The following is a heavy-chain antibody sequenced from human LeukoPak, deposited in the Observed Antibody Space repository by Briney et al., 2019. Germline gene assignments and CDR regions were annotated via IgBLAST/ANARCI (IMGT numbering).Heavy chain of an antibody. V-gene: IGHV1-2*02. J-gene: IGHJ6*02. CDR1: GYTFTDYY. CDR3: ARPLPAYYYYDSSGYSVGYYYYGMDV. Sequence: ASVKVSCKASGYTFTDYYMHWVRQAPGQGLEWMGWISPNNGGTNYAQEFQGRVTMTRDTSTSTAYMELRSLRSDDTAVYYCARPLPAYYYYDSSGYSVGYYYYGMDVWGQGTTVTVSS. D-gene: IGHD3-22*01. CDR2: ISPNNGGT.